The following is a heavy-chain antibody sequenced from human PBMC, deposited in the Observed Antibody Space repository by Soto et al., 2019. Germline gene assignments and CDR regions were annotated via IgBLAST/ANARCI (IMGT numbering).Heavy chain of an antibody. CDR1: GDSVSSKSAA. V-gene: IGHV6-1*01. J-gene: IGHJ6*02. CDR3: ARVSSGTYSRDPDYYYYYGMDV. Sequence: SQTLSLTCAISGDSVSSKSAAWNWIRQSPSRGLEWLGRTYYRSKWYHDYVVSVKSRITIRPDTSKNQVSLQLNSVTPEDTAVYYCARVSSGTYSRDPDYYYYYGMDVWGQGTTVTVSS. CDR2: TYYRSKWYH. D-gene: IGHD1-26*01.